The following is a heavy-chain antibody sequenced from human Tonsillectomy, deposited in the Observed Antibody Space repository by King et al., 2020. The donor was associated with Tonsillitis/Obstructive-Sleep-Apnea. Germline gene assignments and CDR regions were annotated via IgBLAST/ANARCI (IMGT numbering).Heavy chain of an antibody. D-gene: IGHD3-22*01. CDR2: ISAYNGNT. J-gene: IGHJ4*02. Sequence: QLVQSGGEVKKPGASVKVSCKASGYTFTNYGISWVRQAPGQGLEWMGWISAYNGNTNYAQKLQGRVTMTTDTSTSTAYMEVRSLRSDATAVYYCARDSMSHYFDSSAYYTFDYWGQGTLVTVSS. V-gene: IGHV1-18*01. CDR3: ARDSMSHYFDSSAYYTFDY. CDR1: GYTFTNYG.